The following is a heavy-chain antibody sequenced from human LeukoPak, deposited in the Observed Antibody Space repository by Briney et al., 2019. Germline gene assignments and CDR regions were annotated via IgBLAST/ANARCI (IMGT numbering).Heavy chain of an antibody. V-gene: IGHV4-30-2*01. J-gene: IGHJ4*02. CDR2: IYHSGST. Sequence: SQTLSLTCTVSGGSISSGGYYWSWIRQPPGKGLEWIGYIYHSGSTYYNPSLKSRVTISVDRSKNQFSLKLSSVTAADTAVYYCARDLAADGFDYWGQGTLVTVSS. CDR3: ARDLAADGFDY. D-gene: IGHD6-13*01. CDR1: GGSISSGGYY.